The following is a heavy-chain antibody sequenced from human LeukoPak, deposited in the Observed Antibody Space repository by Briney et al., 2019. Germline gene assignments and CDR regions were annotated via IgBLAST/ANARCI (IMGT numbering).Heavy chain of an antibody. Sequence: SETLSLTCTVSGGSISSYYWSWIRQPPGKGLEWIGYIYYSGSTNYNPSLKSRVTISVDASKNQFSLKLSSVTAADTAVYYCARGNDFWSGYSPYYFDYWGQGTLVTVSS. CDR1: GGSISSYY. J-gene: IGHJ4*02. V-gene: IGHV4-59*01. CDR2: IYYSGST. CDR3: ARGNDFWSGYSPYYFDY. D-gene: IGHD3-3*01.